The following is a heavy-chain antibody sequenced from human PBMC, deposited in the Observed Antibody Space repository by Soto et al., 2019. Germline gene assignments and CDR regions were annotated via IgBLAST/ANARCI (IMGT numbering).Heavy chain of an antibody. CDR2: IYYSGST. CDR1: GGSISSSSYY. CDR3: ARLGSSWHDDAFDI. Sequence: QLQLQESGPGLVKPSETLSLTCTVSGGSISSSSYYWGWIRQPPGKGLEWIGSIYYSGSTYYNPSLKSRVTISVDTSKNQFSLKLSSVTAADTAVYYCARLGSSWHDDAFDIWAQGTMVTVSS. J-gene: IGHJ3*02. V-gene: IGHV4-39*01. D-gene: IGHD6-13*01.